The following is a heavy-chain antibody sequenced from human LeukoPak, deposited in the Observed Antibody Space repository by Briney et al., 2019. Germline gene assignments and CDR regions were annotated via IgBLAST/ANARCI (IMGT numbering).Heavy chain of an antibody. CDR2: IVVGSGNT. Sequence: SVKVSCKASGFTFTSSAMQWVRQARGQRLEWIGWIVVGSGNTNYAQKFQERVTITRDMSTSTAYMELSRLRSDDTAVYYCARDSGERGSGSYLIAYWGQGTLVTVSS. V-gene: IGHV1-58*02. CDR3: ARDSGERGSGSYLIAY. J-gene: IGHJ4*02. D-gene: IGHD3-10*01. CDR1: GFTFTSSA.